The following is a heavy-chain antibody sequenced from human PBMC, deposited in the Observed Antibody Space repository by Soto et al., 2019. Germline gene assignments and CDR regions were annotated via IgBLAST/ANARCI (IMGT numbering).Heavy chain of an antibody. CDR3: ARDLIAAGLGGMDV. CDR2: IDHSGST. J-gene: IGHJ6*02. Sequence: PSETLSLTCTVSGSSSSSGYSWGGLRQSPGKGLAWIGIIDHSGSTYYTPPLKSRVTISVDTAKNQLSLNLTSVTAADTAVYYCARDLIAAGLGGMDVWGQGTTVTVS. V-gene: IGHV4-38-2*02. CDR1: GSSSSSGYS. D-gene: IGHD6-25*01.